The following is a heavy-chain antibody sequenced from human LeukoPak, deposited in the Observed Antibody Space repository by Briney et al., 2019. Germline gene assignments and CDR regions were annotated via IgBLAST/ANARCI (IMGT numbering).Heavy chain of an antibody. CDR3: AKAMYYDSNGPFDY. Sequence: GGSLRLSCAASGFTFDDYAMHWVRQAPGKGLEWVSGISWNSGSIGYADSVKGRFTISRDNAKNSLYLQMNSLRAEDTALYYCAKAMYYDSNGPFDYWGQGTLVTVSS. J-gene: IGHJ4*02. V-gene: IGHV3-9*01. CDR1: GFTFDDYA. CDR2: ISWNSGSI. D-gene: IGHD3-22*01.